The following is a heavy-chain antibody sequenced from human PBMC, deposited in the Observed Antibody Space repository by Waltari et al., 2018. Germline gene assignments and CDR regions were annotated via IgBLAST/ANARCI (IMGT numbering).Heavy chain of an antibody. J-gene: IGHJ4*02. D-gene: IGHD4-4*01. Sequence: QVQLVQSGAEVKKPGASVKVSCKASGYTFTSYDINWVRQATGQGLEWMGGIIPIFGTANYAQKFQGRVTITTDESTSTAYMELSSLRSEDTAVYYCAREDDYSNFDYWGQGTLVTVSS. V-gene: IGHV1-69*01. CDR2: IIPIFGTA. CDR3: AREDDYSNFDY. CDR1: GYTFTSYD.